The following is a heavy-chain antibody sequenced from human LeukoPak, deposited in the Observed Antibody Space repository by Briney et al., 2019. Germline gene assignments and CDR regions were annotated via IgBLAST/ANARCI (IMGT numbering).Heavy chain of an antibody. CDR2: ISGSGGST. V-gene: IGHV3-23*01. D-gene: IGHD4-17*01. CDR3: AKEHGDYLDY. Sequence: QAGGSLRLSCAASGFTVSSNYMSWVRQAPGKGLEWVSAISGSGGSTYYADSEKGRFTISRDNSKNTLYLQMNSLRAEDTAVYYCAKEHGDYLDYWGQGTLVTVSS. J-gene: IGHJ4*02. CDR1: GFTVSSNY.